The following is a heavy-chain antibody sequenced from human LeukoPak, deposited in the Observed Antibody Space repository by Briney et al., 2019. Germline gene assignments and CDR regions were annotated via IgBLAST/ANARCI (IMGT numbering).Heavy chain of an antibody. J-gene: IGHJ6*03. CDR1: DYTFNNYG. D-gene: IGHD3-10*01. Sequence: ASVKVSCKASDYTFNNYGITWVRQAPGQGLEWMGWMNPNTGNTGYAQKFQGRVTITRNTSISTAYMELSSLRSEDTAVYYCARAAGAGINYYYYMDVWGKGTTVTISS. CDR3: ARAAGAGINYYYYMDV. V-gene: IGHV1-8*03. CDR2: MNPNTGNT.